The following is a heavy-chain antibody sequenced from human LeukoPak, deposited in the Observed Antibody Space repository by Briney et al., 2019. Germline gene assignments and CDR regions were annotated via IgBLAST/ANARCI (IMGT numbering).Heavy chain of an antibody. V-gene: IGHV1-2*02. CDR3: AKARGLYCSSTSCYDCDV. D-gene: IGHD2-2*01. CDR2: INPNSGGT. J-gene: IGHJ6*04. CDR1: GYTFTAYY. Sequence: ASVKVSCKASGYTFTAYYIHWVRQAPGQRLEWMGWINPNSGGTNYAQKFQGRVTLNRDTSITTAYMELSRLASDDTAVYYCAKARGLYCSSTSCYDCDVWGKGTTVTVSS.